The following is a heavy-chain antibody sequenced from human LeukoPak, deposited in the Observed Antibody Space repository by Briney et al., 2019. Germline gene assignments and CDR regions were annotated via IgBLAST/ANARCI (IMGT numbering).Heavy chain of an antibody. CDR3: TSDCGRHCHWFDL. J-gene: IGHJ5*02. D-gene: IGHD2-21*02. CDR2: ISSGGSAT. CDR1: GFTFSNSE. V-gene: IGHV3-48*03. Sequence: GGSLRLSCAASGFTFSNSEMNWVRQAPGKGREWVSYISSGGSATHYGDSVKGRFTISTHNAKSSLYLQMNSLRAEDTATYYCTSDCGRHCHWFDLWGQGTLVTVSS.